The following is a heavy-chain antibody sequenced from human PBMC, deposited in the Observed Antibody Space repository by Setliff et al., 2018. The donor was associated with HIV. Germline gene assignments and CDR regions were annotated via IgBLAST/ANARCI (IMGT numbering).Heavy chain of an antibody. Sequence: PSETLSLTCAVYGGSFSGFYWGWVRQPPGKGLEWIGSIYYSGSTYYNPSLQSRLTISVDTSRNQFSLKLNSVTAADTAVYYCARGEQLVDNWFDPWGQGTLVTVSS. V-gene: IGHV4-34*01. D-gene: IGHD6-13*01. CDR1: GGSFSGFY. CDR2: IYYSGST. J-gene: IGHJ5*02. CDR3: ARGEQLVDNWFDP.